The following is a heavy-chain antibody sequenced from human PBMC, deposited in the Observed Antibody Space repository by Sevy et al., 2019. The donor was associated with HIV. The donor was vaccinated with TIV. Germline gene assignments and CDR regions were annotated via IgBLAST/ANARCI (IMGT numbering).Heavy chain of an antibody. Sequence: GGSLRLSCVASGFIFSDYWMTWVRQAPGKGLEWVANIKQDGNEKYYMDSAKGRFTISRDNAKNSVYLQVNSLRAEDTAVYYCAREAVAGRSGPWKADYYHAGMDVWGQGTTVTVSS. J-gene: IGHJ6*02. CDR1: GFIFSDYW. V-gene: IGHV3-7*01. CDR2: IKQDGNEK. D-gene: IGHD6-19*01. CDR3: AREAVAGRSGPWKADYYHAGMDV.